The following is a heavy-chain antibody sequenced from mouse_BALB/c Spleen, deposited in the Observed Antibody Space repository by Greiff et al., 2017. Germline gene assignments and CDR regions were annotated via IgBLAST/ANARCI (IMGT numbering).Heavy chain of an antibody. Sequence: VQVVESGAELARPGASVKMSCKASGYTFTSYTMHWVKQRPGQGLEWIGYINPSSGYTNYNQKFKDKATLTADKSSSTAYMQLSSLTSEDSAVYYCARSGYGSSYDYWGQGTTLTVSS. CDR2: INPSSGYT. D-gene: IGHD1-1*01. CDR3: ARSGYGSSYDY. V-gene: IGHV1-4*01. J-gene: IGHJ2*01. CDR1: GYTFTSYT.